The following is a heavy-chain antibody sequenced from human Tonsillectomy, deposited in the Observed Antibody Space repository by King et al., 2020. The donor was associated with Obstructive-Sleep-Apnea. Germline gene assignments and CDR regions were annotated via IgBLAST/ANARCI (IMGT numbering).Heavy chain of an antibody. CDR3: ARLVDDYGDYVNWFFDL. Sequence: VQLVESGGGLVQPGGSLRLSCVASGFTLSTYSMNWVRQVPGKGLEWVAHITSDSSTRFYADSVKGRFTISRDNAKNSLYLQMSSLRDEDAAVYYCARLVDDYGDYVNWFFDLWGPGTLVTVSS. V-gene: IGHV3-48*02. D-gene: IGHD4-17*01. CDR1: GFTLSTYS. J-gene: IGHJ2*01. CDR2: ITSDSSTR.